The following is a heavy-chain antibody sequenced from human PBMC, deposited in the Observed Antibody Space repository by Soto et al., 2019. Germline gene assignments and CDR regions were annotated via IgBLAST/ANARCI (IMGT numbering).Heavy chain of an antibody. V-gene: IGHV3-30-3*01. J-gene: IGHJ4*02. CDR3: ARSLGNCGRTSSYTMGGFDN. D-gene: IGHD2-2*02. CDR2: ISYDGNKK. Sequence: GGSLRLSCAASGFTFSSYSMHWVRQAPGKGLEWVAVISYDGNKKYYADSVKGRFTISRDKSKNTLYLQMNSLRAEDTAVYYCARSLGNCGRTSSYTMGGFDNWDQETLVTISS. CDR1: GFTFSSYS.